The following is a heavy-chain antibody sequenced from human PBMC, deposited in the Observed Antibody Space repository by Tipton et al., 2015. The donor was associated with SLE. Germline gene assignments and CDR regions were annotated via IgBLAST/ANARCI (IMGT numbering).Heavy chain of an antibody. CDR1: GFTFSSYA. D-gene: IGHD6-19*01. V-gene: IGHV3-23*01. CDR2: ISGSGGST. CDR3: AKVPVRGWHVYFDL. J-gene: IGHJ2*01. Sequence: SLRLSCAASGFTFSSYAMSWVRQAPGKGLEWVSAISGSGGSTYYADSVKGRFTISRDNAKNSLYLQMNSLRAEDTALYYCAKVPVRGWHVYFDLWGRGTLVTVSS.